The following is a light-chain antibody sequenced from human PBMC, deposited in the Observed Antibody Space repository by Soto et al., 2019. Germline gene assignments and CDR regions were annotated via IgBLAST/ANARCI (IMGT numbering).Light chain of an antibody. J-gene: IGKJ4*01. V-gene: IGKV3-15*01. CDR1: QSVSSN. CDR2: GAS. CDR3: QQYNNWPLT. Sequence: EIVMTQSPATLSVSPWERATLSCRASQSVSSNLAWYQQKPGQAPRLLIYGASTRATGIPARFSGSGSGTVFTLTISSLQSEDFAVYYCQQYNNWPLTFGGGTKVEIK.